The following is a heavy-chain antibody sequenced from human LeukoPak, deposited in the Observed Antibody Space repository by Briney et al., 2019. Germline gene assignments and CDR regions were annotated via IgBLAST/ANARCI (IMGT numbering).Heavy chain of an antibody. CDR3: VKDRASYSGYDSLDY. D-gene: IGHD5-12*01. J-gene: IGHJ4*02. CDR1: GFTFSSYA. V-gene: IGHV3-23*01. Sequence: GGPLRLSCAASGFTFSSYAMSWVRQAPGMGLEWVSCITGSGSSTYYADSVKGRFTISRDNSKNTLFLQVSSLRAEDTAVYYCVKDRASYSGYDSLDYWGQGTLVTVSS. CDR2: ITGSGSST.